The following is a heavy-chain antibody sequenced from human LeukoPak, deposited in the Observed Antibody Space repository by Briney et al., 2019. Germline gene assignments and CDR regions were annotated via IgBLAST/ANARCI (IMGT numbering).Heavy chain of an antibody. CDR3: ARTITVAGKYYFDY. D-gene: IGHD6-19*01. CDR1: GGSISSDSYY. J-gene: IGHJ4*02. V-gene: IGHV4-61*02. Sequence: SQTLSLTCAVSGGSISSDSYYWSWMRQPAGMGLEWIGRIYTSGSTNYNPSLKSRVTISVDTSKNQFSLTLSSVTAADTAVYYCARTITVAGKYYFDYWGQGTLVTVSS. CDR2: IYTSGST.